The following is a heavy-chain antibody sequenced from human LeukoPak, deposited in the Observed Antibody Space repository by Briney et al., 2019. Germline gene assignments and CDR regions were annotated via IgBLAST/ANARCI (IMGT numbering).Heavy chain of an antibody. CDR2: ISSSSSYI. V-gene: IGHV3-21*04. Sequence: GGSLRLSCAASGFTFSSYSMNWVRQAPGKGLEWVSSISSSSSYIYYADSVKGRFTISRDNAKNSLYLQMNSLRAEDTAVYYCAKKAVVVIINVAFDYWGQGTLVTVSS. J-gene: IGHJ4*02. CDR1: GFTFSSYS. D-gene: IGHD3-22*01. CDR3: AKKAVVVIINVAFDY.